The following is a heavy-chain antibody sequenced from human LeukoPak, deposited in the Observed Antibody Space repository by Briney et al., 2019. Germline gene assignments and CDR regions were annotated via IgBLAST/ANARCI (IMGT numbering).Heavy chain of an antibody. CDR2: IVGDGSKT. Sequence: GGSLRLSCAASGFSFNNCAMTWVRQAPGKGPEWVSTIVGDGSKTYYADSVKGRFTISSDNSRTLLFLHMNSLRAEDTAVYYCAKQPYNFYYLDVWGEGTTVTVSS. D-gene: IGHD2-21*01. CDR3: AKQPYNFYYLDV. J-gene: IGHJ6*03. V-gene: IGHV3-23*01. CDR1: GFSFNNCA.